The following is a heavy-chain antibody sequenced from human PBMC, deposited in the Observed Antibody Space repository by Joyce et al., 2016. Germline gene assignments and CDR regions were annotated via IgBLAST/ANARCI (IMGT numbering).Heavy chain of an antibody. J-gene: IGHJ6*02. V-gene: IGHV4-61*01. CDR2: IYNSETT. CDR1: GDSFSDTSFY. Sequence: HLQESGPGLVKASETLSLTCTFTGDSFSDTSFYWSWIRQPPGKGLEWLGFIYNSETTHYNPSLGGRLSISAGAAKKQFSLRLTSVTSADTAVYYCATSLPSRVGGFQFFGLDVWGQGTTVIVS. CDR3: ATSLPSRVGGFQFFGLDV. D-gene: IGHD3-10*01.